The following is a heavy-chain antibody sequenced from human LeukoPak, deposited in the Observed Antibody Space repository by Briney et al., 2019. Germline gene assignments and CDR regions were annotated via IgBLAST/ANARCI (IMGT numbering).Heavy chain of an antibody. V-gene: IGHV3-7*04. CDR2: IKQDGSEK. D-gene: IGHD6-19*01. J-gene: IGHJ4*02. CDR1: GVTFSSYW. Sequence: PGGSLRLSCAASGVTFSSYWMYWVRRAPGKGLEWVANIKQDGSEKYYVDSVKGRFTISRDNAKNSLYLQMNSLRAEDTAVYYCARLRAGNYFDYWDQGTLVTVSS. CDR3: ARLRAGNYFDY.